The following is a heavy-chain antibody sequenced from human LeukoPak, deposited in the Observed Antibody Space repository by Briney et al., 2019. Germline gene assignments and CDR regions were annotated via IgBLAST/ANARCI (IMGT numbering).Heavy chain of an antibody. CDR1: GGSFSGYY. D-gene: IGHD6-19*01. CDR2: INHSGST. Sequence: PSETLSLTCAVYGGSFSGYYWSWIRQPPGKGLEWIGEINHSGSTNYNPSLKSRVTISVDTSKNQFSLKLSSVTAADTAVYYCARIEGRDMGVAVAGRRLSWFDPWGQGTLVTVSS. J-gene: IGHJ5*02. V-gene: IGHV4-34*01. CDR3: ARIEGRDMGVAVAGRRLSWFDP.